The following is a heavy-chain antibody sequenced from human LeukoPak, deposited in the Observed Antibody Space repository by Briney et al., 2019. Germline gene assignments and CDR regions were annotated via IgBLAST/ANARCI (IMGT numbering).Heavy chain of an antibody. CDR2: VYYSGST. Sequence: SETLSLTCAVYGGSFSGYYWSWIRQPPGQGLEWIGYVYYSGSTNYNPSLESRVTMSVDTSKNQFSLKLTSVTAADTAIYYCARGNDFSNGYSYATWGQGTLVTVSS. CDR1: GGSFSGYY. J-gene: IGHJ5*02. V-gene: IGHV4-59*01. D-gene: IGHD3-3*01. CDR3: ARGNDFSNGYSYAT.